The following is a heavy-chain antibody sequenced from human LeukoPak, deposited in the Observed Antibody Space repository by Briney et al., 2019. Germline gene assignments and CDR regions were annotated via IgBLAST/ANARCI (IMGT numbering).Heavy chain of an antibody. J-gene: IGHJ4*02. CDR1: GASFSGYY. CDR2: INHSGST. Sequence: SETLSLTCAVYGASFSGYYWSWIRQPPGKGLEWIGEINHSGSTNYNPSLKSRVTISVDTSKNQFSLKLSSVTAADTAVYYCARGWRRGYYDSSGYYYWGQGTLVTVSS. CDR3: ARGWRRGYYDSSGYYY. D-gene: IGHD3-22*01. V-gene: IGHV4-34*01.